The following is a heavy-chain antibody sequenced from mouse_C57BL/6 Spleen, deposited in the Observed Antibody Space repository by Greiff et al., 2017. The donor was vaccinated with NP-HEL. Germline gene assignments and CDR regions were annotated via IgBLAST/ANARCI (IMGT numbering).Heavy chain of an antibody. J-gene: IGHJ4*01. CDR2: IYPGDGDT. D-gene: IGHD1-1*01. V-gene: IGHV1-82*01. CDR3: ARYPHYYGSSPFYYAMDY. Sequence: QVQLQQSGPELVKPGASVKISCKASGYAFSSSWMNWVKQRPGKGLEWIGRIYPGDGDTNYNGKFKGKATLTADKSSSTAYMQLSSLTSEDSAVYFCARYPHYYGSSPFYYAMDYWGQGTSVTVSS. CDR1: GYAFSSSW.